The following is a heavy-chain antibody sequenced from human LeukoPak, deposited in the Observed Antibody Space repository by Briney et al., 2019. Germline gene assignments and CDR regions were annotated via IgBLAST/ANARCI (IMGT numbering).Heavy chain of an antibody. D-gene: IGHD1-26*01. CDR2: ISYDGSNK. CDR1: GFTFSSYG. CDR3: AKVGGSYYLFDY. Sequence: GRSLRLSCAASGFTFSSYGMHWVRQAPGKGLEWVAVISYDGSNKYYADSVKGRFTISRDNSKNTLYLQMNSLRAEDTAVYYCAKVGGSYYLFDYWGQGALVTVSS. J-gene: IGHJ4*02. V-gene: IGHV3-30*18.